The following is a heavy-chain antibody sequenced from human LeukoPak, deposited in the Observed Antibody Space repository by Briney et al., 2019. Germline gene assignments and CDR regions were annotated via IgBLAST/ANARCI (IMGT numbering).Heavy chain of an antibody. CDR3: ARQEYCSGGSCYTWFDP. CDR2: IYPADSDI. V-gene: IGHV5-51*01. J-gene: IGHJ5*02. D-gene: IGHD2-15*01. CDR1: GYSITSYW. Sequence: GESLKTSCQGSGYSITSYWIAWVRQMPGKGLEWMGMIYPADSDIRYSPSFQGQVTISADKSISTAYLQWSSLKASDTAMYYCARQEYCSGGSCYTWFDPWGQGTLVTVSS.